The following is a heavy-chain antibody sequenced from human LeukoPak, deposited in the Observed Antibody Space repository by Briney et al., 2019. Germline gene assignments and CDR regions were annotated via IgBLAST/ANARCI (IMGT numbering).Heavy chain of an antibody. CDR2: IRSKAYGGTT. CDR1: GFTFGDYA. CDR3: TRAAIYYDSSGYYNY. V-gene: IGHV3-49*04. Sequence: GGSLRLSCTASGFTFGDYAMSWVRQAPGKGLEWVGFIRSKAYGGTTEYAASVKGRFTISGDDSKSIAYLQMNSLKTEDTAVYYCTRAAIYYDSSGYYNYWGQGTLVTVSS. J-gene: IGHJ4*02. D-gene: IGHD3-22*01.